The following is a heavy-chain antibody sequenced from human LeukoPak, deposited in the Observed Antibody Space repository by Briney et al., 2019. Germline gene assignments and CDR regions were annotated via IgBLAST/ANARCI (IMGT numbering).Heavy chain of an antibody. J-gene: IGHJ4*02. CDR2: MNIDGSEK. CDR3: ARDPVEWELLLDY. CDR1: GFIVSGDF. D-gene: IGHD1-26*01. Sequence: PGGSLRLSCAASGFIVSGDFMSWVRQAPGKRLEWVANMNIDGSEKYYADSAKGRFTISRDNARNSVYLQMNSLRVEDTAVYYCARDPVEWELLLDYWGQGTLVTVSS. V-gene: IGHV3-7*01.